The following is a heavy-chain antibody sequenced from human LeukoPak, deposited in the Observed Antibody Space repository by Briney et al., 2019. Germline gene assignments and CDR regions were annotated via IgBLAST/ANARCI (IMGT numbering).Heavy chain of an antibody. J-gene: IGHJ3*02. Sequence: GGPLQISLQASGSFFTSYWISWVRQLPGKGLEWMGRIDPSDSYTNYSPSFQGHVTISADKSISTAYLQWSSLKASDTAMYYCARFREQWLVLGAFDIWGQGTMVTVSS. D-gene: IGHD6-19*01. CDR2: IDPSDSYT. CDR1: GSFFTSYW. CDR3: ARFREQWLVLGAFDI. V-gene: IGHV5-10-1*01.